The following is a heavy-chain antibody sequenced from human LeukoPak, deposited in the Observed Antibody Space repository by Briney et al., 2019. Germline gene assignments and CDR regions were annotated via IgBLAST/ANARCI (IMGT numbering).Heavy chain of an antibody. J-gene: IGHJ3*02. CDR2: IYSGGST. D-gene: IGHD6-6*01. V-gene: IGHV3-66*04. CDR3: ARRSIAAFDAFDI. Sequence: GGSLRLSCAASGFTVSSNYMSWVRQAPGKGLEWVSVIYSGGSTYYADSVKGRFTISRDNSKNTLYLQMSSLRAEDTAVYYCARRSIAAFDAFDIWGPGTMVTVSS. CDR1: GFTVSSNY.